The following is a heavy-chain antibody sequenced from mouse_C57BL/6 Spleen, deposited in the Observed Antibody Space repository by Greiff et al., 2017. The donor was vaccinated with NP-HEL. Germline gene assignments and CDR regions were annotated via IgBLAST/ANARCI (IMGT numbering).Heavy chain of an antibody. Sequence: QVQLQQPGAELVRPGSSVKLSCKASGYTFTSYWMHWVKQRPIQGLEWIGNIDPSVSETHYNQKFKDKATLTVDKSSSTAYMQLSSLTSEDSAVYYCARTGANWDLFAYWGQGTLVTVSA. CDR3: ARTGANWDLFAY. J-gene: IGHJ3*01. CDR2: IDPSVSET. D-gene: IGHD4-1*01. CDR1: GYTFTSYW. V-gene: IGHV1-52*01.